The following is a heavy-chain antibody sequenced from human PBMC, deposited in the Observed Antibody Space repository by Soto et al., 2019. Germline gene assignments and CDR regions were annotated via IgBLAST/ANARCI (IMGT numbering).Heavy chain of an antibody. V-gene: IGHV3-23*01. D-gene: IGHD3-3*01. CDR1: GFTFSNYA. Sequence: VSLRLSCAASGFTFSNYAMSWVRQAPGKGLEWVSAISGSGVNTYYADSVKGRFTISRDNSKNTLFLQMNSLRAEDTGVYYCARDTSHGVTIGGLDSWGQGTLVTVSS. J-gene: IGHJ4*02. CDR2: ISGSGVNT. CDR3: ARDTSHGVTIGGLDS.